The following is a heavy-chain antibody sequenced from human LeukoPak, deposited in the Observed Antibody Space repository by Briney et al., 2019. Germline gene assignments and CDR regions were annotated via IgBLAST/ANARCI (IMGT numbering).Heavy chain of an antibody. D-gene: IGHD3-22*01. CDR2: IYESGNT. J-gene: IGHJ4*02. V-gene: IGHV4-30-2*01. Sequence: SETLSLTCTVSGGSISSGGYSWSWIRQPPGKGLEWIGHIYESGNTYYNPSLKSRVTISVDTSKNQFSLKLSSVTAEDTAVYYCAREGRLYYYDSSGYPYYFDYWGQGTLVTVSS. CDR3: AREGRLYYYDSSGYPYYFDY. CDR1: GGSISSGGYS.